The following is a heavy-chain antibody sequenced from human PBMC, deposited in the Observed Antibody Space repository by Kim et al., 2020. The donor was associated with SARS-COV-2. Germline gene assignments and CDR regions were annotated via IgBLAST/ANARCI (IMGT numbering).Heavy chain of an antibody. J-gene: IGHJ6*02. D-gene: IGHD2-15*01. CDR2: NK. CDR3: ARKWTSCGMDV. V-gene: IGHV3-33*01. Sequence: NKYYAEAVTGLFTIPSINSKNTLYLQINSQSAEDTAVYYCARKWTSCGMDVWGQGTTVTVSS.